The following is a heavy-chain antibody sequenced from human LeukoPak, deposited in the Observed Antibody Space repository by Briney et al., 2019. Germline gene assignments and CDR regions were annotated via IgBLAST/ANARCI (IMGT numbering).Heavy chain of an antibody. CDR2: IYSGNST. J-gene: IGHJ4*02. D-gene: IGHD4-17*01. CDR1: GFTVSSNY. Sequence: GSLRLSCAASGFTVSSNYMSWVRQAPGKGLEWVSVIYSGNSTYYADSVKGRFTISRDNSKNTLYLQMNSLRAEDAAVYYCARAPMTTVTTEDYWGQGTLVTVFS. CDR3: ARAPMTTVTTEDY. V-gene: IGHV3-66*01.